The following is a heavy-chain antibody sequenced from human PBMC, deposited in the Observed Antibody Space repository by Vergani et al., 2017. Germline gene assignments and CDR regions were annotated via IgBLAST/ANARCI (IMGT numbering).Heavy chain of an antibody. Sequence: QVQLVQSGAEVKKPGASVKVSCKASGYTFTSYGISWVRQAPGQGLEWMGWISAYNGNTNYAQKLQGRVTMTTDTSTSTADMELRSLRSDVTAVYYCARGRGAKIGDSSGWSWGQGTLVTVSS. J-gene: IGHJ5*02. V-gene: IGHV1-18*01. CDR1: GYTFTSYG. CDR2: ISAYNGNT. CDR3: ARGRGAKIGDSSGWS. D-gene: IGHD6-19*01.